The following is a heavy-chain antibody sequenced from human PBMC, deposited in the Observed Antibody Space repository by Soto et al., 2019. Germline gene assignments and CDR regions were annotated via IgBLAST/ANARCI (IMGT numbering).Heavy chain of an antibody. J-gene: IGHJ6*02. D-gene: IGHD4-17*01. V-gene: IGHV4-31*03. CDR3: ARNSRGDGDTWDYGMDV. CDR1: GGSISSGGYY. CDR2: SYYSGST. Sequence: QVQLQESGPGLVKPSQTLSLTCTVSGGSISSGGYYWSWIRQHPGKGLEWIGYSYYSGSTYYNPSLKSRVTISVDTSKNQFSLKRSSVTAADTAVYYCARNSRGDGDTWDYGMDVWGQGTTVTVSS.